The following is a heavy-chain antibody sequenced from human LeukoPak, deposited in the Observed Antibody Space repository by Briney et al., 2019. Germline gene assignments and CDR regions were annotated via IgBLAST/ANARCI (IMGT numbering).Heavy chain of an antibody. J-gene: IGHJ4*02. CDR2: IYYNGFT. D-gene: IGHD2-15*01. CDR3: ARGGTWYYAFDY. V-gene: IGHV4-31*03. CDR1: GGSISSGGDF. Sequence: SQTLSLTCIVSGGSISSGGDFWSWFRQHPGKGLEWIGYIYYNGFTYYNPSLKSRVTISVDASKSQFSLEVSSVTAADTAVYYCARGGTWYYAFDYWGQGTLVTVSS.